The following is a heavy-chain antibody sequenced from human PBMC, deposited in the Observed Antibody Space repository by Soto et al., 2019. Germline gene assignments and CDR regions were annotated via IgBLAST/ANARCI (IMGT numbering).Heavy chain of an antibody. D-gene: IGHD2-2*02. CDR3: ARSQLLYNNWFDQ. V-gene: IGHV4-39*01. CDR1: GDSINSGRYY. Sequence: SETLSLTCTVPGDSINSGRYYWGWIRQPPGKGLRWIGSIYYSGNTYYNPSLNSRVTISIDTSKNQFSLKLSSVTAADTAVYFCARSQLLYNNWFDQWGQGTVVTVS. J-gene: IGHJ5*02. CDR2: IYYSGNT.